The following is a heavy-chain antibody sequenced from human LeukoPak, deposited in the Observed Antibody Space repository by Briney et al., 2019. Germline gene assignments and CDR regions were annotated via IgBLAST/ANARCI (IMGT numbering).Heavy chain of an antibody. J-gene: IGHJ4*02. CDR2: ISGSGGST. CDR1: GFTFSSYA. CDR3: AKGPAPPAYYYGSGSYLHTLLDY. Sequence: PGGSLRLSCAASGFTFSSYATSWVRQAPGKGLEWVSAISGSGGSTYYADSVKGRFTISRDNSKNTLYLQMNSLRAEDTAVYYCAKGPAPPAYYYGSGSYLHTLLDYWGQGTLVTVSS. D-gene: IGHD3-10*01. V-gene: IGHV3-23*01.